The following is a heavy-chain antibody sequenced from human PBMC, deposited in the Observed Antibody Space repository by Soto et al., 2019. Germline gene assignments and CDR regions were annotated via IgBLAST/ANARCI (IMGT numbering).Heavy chain of an antibody. Sequence: QVQLVQSGAEVEKPGASVKVSCKASGYTFTNYYIHWVRQAPGQGLEWMGIINPSGGSTDYTQKFQDRVTMSRDTSTSTVYMELSSLRSEDTAVYYCARDHRLLWFGELLIWGQGTLVTVSS. CDR1: GYTFTNYY. V-gene: IGHV1-46*01. D-gene: IGHD3-10*01. CDR2: INPSGGST. CDR3: ARDHRLLWFGELLI. J-gene: IGHJ4*02.